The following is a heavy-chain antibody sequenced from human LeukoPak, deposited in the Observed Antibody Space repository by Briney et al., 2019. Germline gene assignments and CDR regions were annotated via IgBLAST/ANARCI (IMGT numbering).Heavy chain of an antibody. J-gene: IGHJ3*02. CDR2: IYYSGST. CDR1: GGSISSSSYY. CDR3: SRERAFDI. V-gene: IGHV4-39*02. Sequence: SETLSLTCTVSGGSISSSSYYWGWIRQPPGKGLEWIGSIYYSGSTYYNPSLKSRVTISVDTSKTQFSLKLSSGTAADSAVYYCSRERAFDIWGQGTMVTVSS.